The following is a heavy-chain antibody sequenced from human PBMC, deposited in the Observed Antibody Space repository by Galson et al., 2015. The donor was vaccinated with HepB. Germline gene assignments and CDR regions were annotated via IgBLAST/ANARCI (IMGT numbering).Heavy chain of an antibody. CDR1: GYTFTSYG. CDR2: ISAYNGNT. Sequence: SVKVSCKASGYTFTSYGISWVRQAPGQGLEWMGWISAYNGNTNYAQKLQGRVTMTTDTSTSTAYMELRSLRSDDTAVYYCARDPPSWITSRLDLDYWGQGTLVTVSS. J-gene: IGHJ4*02. CDR3: ARDPPSWITSRLDLDY. D-gene: IGHD5-12*01. V-gene: IGHV1-18*01.